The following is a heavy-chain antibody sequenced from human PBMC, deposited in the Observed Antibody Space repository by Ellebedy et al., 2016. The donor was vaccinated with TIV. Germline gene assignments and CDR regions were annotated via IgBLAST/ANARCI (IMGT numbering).Heavy chain of an antibody. CDR3: ARLLRRIVPADDAYYFDY. J-gene: IGHJ4*02. V-gene: IGHV4-39*01. D-gene: IGHD2-2*01. CDR1: GGSISSSSYY. CDR2: ISYSGSP. Sequence: MPSETLSLTCTVSGGSISSSSYYWGWIRQPPGKGLEWFGTISYSGSPYYNPSLKSRVTISVDTSKNQFSLKLSSVTAADTALYYCARLLRRIVPADDAYYFDYWGQGTLVTVSS.